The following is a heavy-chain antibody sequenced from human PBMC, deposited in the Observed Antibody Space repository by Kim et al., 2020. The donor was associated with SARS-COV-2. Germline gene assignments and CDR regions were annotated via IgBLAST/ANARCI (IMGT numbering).Heavy chain of an antibody. V-gene: IGHV3-30*01. CDR3: ARAPYYYSNWFDP. J-gene: IGHJ5*02. D-gene: IGHD3-10*01. Sequence: DPVKGRLTSSRDNSKNTLYLQMNSLRAEDTAVYYCARAPYYYSNWFDPWGQGTLVTVSS.